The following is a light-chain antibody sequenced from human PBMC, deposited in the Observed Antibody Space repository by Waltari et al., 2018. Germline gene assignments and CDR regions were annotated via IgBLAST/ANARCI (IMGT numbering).Light chain of an antibody. CDR3: SSYAGSSKGV. CDR1: SSDVGHSKR. CDR2: AVS. V-gene: IGLV2-23*02. Sequence: SALTQPASVSGSPGQSITISCTGTSSDVGHSKRVSWYQQQPGKAPKLMIYAVSKRPSGVSDRFSGSKSGDMASLTISGLQPEDEAEYFCSSYAGSSKGVFGGGTKVTVL. J-gene: IGLJ2*01.